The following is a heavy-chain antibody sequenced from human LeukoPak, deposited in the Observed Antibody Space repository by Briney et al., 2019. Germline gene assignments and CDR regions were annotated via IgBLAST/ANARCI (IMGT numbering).Heavy chain of an antibody. D-gene: IGHD3-10*01. V-gene: IGHV1-3*01. CDR1: GYTFTSYA. CDR2: INAGNGNT. CDR3: AVEVLLKARGAFDI. Sequence: GASVTVSCKASGYTFTSYAMHWVRQAPGQRLEWMGWINAGNGNTKYSQKFQGRVTITRDTSASTAYMELSSLRSEDTAVYYCAVEVLLKARGAFDIWGQGTMVTVSS. J-gene: IGHJ3*02.